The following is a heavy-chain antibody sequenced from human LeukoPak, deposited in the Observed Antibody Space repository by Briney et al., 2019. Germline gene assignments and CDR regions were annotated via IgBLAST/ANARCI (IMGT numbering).Heavy chain of an antibody. V-gene: IGHV3-74*01. D-gene: IGHD6-13*01. J-gene: IGHJ4*02. CDR2: IMTDGSST. CDR1: GFTFSSYW. CDR3: AREAAAGTRGIDY. Sequence: GGSLRLSCAASGFTFSSYWMHWVRQAPGKGLVWVSRIMTDGSSTSYADSVKGRFTISRDNAKNTLYLQMNSLRAEDTAVYYCAREAAAGTRGIDYWGQGTLVTVSS.